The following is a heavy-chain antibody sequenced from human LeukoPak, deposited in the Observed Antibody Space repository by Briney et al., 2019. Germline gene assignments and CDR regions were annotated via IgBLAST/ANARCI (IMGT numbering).Heavy chain of an antibody. CDR3: ARLTQLGPYYYYYMDV. Sequence: PSETLSLTCTVSGGSISSYYWSWIRQPPGKGLEWIGRIYTSGSTNYNPSLKSRVTISVDTSKNQFSLKLSSVTAADTAVYYCARLTQLGPYYYYYMDVWGKGTTVTVSS. V-gene: IGHV4-4*08. J-gene: IGHJ6*03. CDR2: IYTSGST. D-gene: IGHD2-2*01. CDR1: GGSISSYY.